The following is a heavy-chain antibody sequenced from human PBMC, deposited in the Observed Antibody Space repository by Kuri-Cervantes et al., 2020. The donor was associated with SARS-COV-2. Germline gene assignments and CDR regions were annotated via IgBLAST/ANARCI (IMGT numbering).Heavy chain of an antibody. CDR2: INHSGST. J-gene: IGHJ4*02. D-gene: IGHD4-23*01. V-gene: IGHV4-34*01. CDR1: GGSFSGYY. CDR3: ARINYGGNPFDY. Sequence: ESLKISCAVYGGSFSGYYWSWIRQPPGKGLEWIGEINHSGSTNYNPSLKSRVTISVDTSKNQFSLKLSSVTAADTAVYYCARINYGGNPFDYWGQGTLVTVSS.